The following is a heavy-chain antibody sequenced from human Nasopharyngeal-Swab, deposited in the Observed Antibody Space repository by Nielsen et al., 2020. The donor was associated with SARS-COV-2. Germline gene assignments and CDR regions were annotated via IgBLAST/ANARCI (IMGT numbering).Heavy chain of an antibody. CDR2: IYSNGGT. D-gene: IGHD2-2*01. CDR1: GGSISDYH. V-gene: IGHV4-59*08. J-gene: IGHJ6*03. CDR3: ARGLSGIVPAPILGLGPYYSYYYMDV. Sequence: SETLSLTCSVSGGSISDYHWSWIRQPPGKGLEWIGYIYSNGGTNYNPSFKSRLTTSVDTSKNQFSLKLSSVTAEDTAVYYCARGLSGIVPAPILGLGPYYSYYYMDVWGKGTTVTVSS.